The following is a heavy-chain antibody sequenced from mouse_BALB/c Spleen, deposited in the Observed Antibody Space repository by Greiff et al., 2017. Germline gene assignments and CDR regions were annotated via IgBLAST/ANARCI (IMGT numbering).Heavy chain of an antibody. CDR1: GFTFSSFG. J-gene: IGHJ3*01. Sequence: EVQVVESGGGLVQPGGSRKLSCAASGFTFSSFGMHWVRQAPEKGLEWVAYISSGSSTIFYADTVKGRFTISRDNPKNTLFLQMTSLRSEDTAMYYCARCDYGSWFAYWGQGTLVTVSA. V-gene: IGHV5-17*02. CDR3: ARCDYGSWFAY. D-gene: IGHD2-4*01. CDR2: ISSGSSTI.